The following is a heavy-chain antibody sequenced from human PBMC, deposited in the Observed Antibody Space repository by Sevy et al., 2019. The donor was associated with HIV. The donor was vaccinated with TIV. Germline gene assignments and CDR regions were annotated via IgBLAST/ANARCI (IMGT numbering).Heavy chain of an antibody. CDR2: IRYDGSNK. D-gene: IGHD7-27*01. J-gene: IGHJ6*02. CDR3: AKVKNWGPSYDYYYGMDV. V-gene: IGHV3-30*02. Sequence: GGSLRLSCAASGFTFSSYGMHWVRQAPGKGLEWVAFIRYDGSNKYYAHSVKGRFTISRDNSKNTLYLQMNSLRAEDTAVYYCAKVKNWGPSYDYYYGMDVWGQGTTVTVSS. CDR1: GFTFSSYG.